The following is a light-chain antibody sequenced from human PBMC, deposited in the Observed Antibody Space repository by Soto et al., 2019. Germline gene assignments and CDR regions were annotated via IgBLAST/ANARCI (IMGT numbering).Light chain of an antibody. CDR3: QQSYSTSRT. V-gene: IGKV1-39*01. CDR2: STS. J-gene: IGKJ1*01. Sequence: DIQMTQSPSSLSASVGDRVTITCRASQYIGDNLNWYQQKPGRAPVLLISSTSSLQSGVTSRFSGSGYGTDFTLTISSLQPEDFATYYCQQSYSTSRTFGQGTKVEIK. CDR1: QYIGDN.